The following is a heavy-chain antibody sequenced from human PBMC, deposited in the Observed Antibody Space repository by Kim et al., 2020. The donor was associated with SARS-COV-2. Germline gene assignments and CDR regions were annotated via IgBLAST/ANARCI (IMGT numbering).Heavy chain of an antibody. V-gene: IGHV4-59*13. D-gene: IGHD2-2*01. CDR2: IYYTGTT. CDR3: ARSRMSTSRDAFDI. CDR1: GDPISGNY. J-gene: IGHJ3*02. Sequence: SETLSLTCTVSGDPISGNYWSWTRQPPGMGLEWIAHIYYTGTTRYNPSLRSRVTVSVDTSKNQLSLEMTSVTASDTAVYYCARSRMSTSRDAFDIWGQGTMVTVSS.